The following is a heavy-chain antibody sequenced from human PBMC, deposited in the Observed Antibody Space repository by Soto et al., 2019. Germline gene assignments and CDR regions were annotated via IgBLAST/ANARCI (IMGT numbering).Heavy chain of an antibody. V-gene: IGHV3-74*01. Sequence: EVQLVESGGGLVQPGGSLRLSCAATGFTFSNYWMHWVRKAPGKGLVWVSRINSDGSTTNYADSVKGRFTTSRDNAKNTLYLQMNSLRAEDTAVYYCARGNYYSMDVWGQGTTVTVSS. CDR3: ARGNYYSMDV. CDR1: GFTFSNYW. CDR2: INSDGSTT. J-gene: IGHJ6*02.